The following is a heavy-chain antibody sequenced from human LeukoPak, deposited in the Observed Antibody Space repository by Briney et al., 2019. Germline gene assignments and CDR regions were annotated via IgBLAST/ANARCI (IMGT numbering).Heavy chain of an antibody. CDR1: GFIFSSYG. Sequence: GGSLRLSCAASGFIFSSYGMHWVRQAPGKGLEWVAVISYDGSNEYYADSVKGRFTISRDNSKNTLYLQMNSLRAEDTAVYYCARVTRFNQFGELWFDYWGQGTLLTVSS. V-gene: IGHV3-30*03. D-gene: IGHD3-10*01. CDR2: ISYDGSNE. CDR3: ARVTRFNQFGELWFDY. J-gene: IGHJ4*02.